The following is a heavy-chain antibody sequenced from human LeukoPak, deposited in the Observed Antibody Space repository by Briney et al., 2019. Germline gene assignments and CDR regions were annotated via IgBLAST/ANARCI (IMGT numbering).Heavy chain of an antibody. CDR1: GFTFSSYA. CDR3: AREYSSGWYGRFDY. J-gene: IGHJ4*02. D-gene: IGHD6-19*01. CDR2: ISGSGGST. Sequence: GGSLRLSCAASGFTFSSYAMSWIRQAPGKGLEWVSAISGSGGSTYYADSVKGRFTISRDNSKNTLYLQMNSLRAEDTAVYYCAREYSSGWYGRFDYWGQGTLVTVSS. V-gene: IGHV3-23*01.